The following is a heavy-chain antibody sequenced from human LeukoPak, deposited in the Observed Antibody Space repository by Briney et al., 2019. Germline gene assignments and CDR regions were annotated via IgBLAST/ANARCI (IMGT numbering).Heavy chain of an antibody. CDR2: ISSSSSIT. CDR3: ARGGAAPDY. V-gene: IGHV3-48*01. Sequence: GGSLRLSCEASGFSFNSYNMCWVRQAPGQGLEWVSDISSSSSITYYADSVKGRFTISRDNAKNSLYLQMNSLRVEDTAVYYCARGGAAPDYWGQGTLVAVSS. J-gene: IGHJ4*02. D-gene: IGHD1-26*01. CDR1: GFSFNSYN.